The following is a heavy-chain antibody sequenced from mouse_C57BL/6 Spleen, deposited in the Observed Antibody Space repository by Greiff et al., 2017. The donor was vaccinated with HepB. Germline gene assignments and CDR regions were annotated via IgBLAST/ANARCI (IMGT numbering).Heavy chain of an antibody. Sequence: EVKVEESGGGLVQPGGSMKLSCVASGFTFSNYWMNWVRQSPEKGLEWVAQIRLKSDNYATHYAESVKGMFTISRDESKSSVYLQMNNLRAEDTGIYCCTGRGSPFAYWGQGTLVTVSA. V-gene: IGHV6-3*01. CDR3: TGRGSPFAY. J-gene: IGHJ3*01. CDR2: IRLKSDNYAT. CDR1: GFTFSNYW.